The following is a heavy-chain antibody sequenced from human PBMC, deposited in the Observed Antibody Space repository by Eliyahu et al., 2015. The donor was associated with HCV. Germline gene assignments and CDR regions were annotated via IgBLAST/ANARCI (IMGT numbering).Heavy chain of an antibody. Sequence: QVQLVQSGAEVKKPGASVKVSCKASGYTFSSYYMHWVRQAPGQGLEWMGIINPSDGSTTYAQKLQGRVTMTKDTSTTTVYMELSSLRSEDTAVYYCSRGEGSGYYYGTFDYWGQGTLVTVSS. J-gene: IGHJ4*02. D-gene: IGHD3-22*01. CDR1: GYTFSSYY. CDR2: INPSDGST. V-gene: IGHV1-46*04. CDR3: SRGEGSGYYYGTFDY.